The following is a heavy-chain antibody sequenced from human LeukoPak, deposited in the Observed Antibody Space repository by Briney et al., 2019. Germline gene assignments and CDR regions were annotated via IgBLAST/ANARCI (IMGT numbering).Heavy chain of an antibody. CDR2: ISYDGSNK. CDR3: AKAPVTSCRGAYCYPFDS. V-gene: IGHV3-30*18. J-gene: IGHJ4*02. CDR1: GFTFFSYG. D-gene: IGHD2-21*01. Sequence: GGSLRLSCAASGFTFFSYGMHWVRQAPDKGLEWVALISYDGSNKHYADSVRGRFTISRDNSKNTLYPQMNSLRAEDAAVYFCAKAPVTSCRGAYCYPFDSWGQGTLVTVSS.